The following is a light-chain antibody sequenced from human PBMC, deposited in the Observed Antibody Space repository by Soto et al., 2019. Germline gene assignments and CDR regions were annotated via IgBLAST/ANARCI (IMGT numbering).Light chain of an antibody. CDR1: QSISSY. V-gene: IGKV1-39*01. Sequence: DIQMTQSPSSLSASVGDRVTITCRASQSISSYLNWYQQKPGKAPKLLIYGASSLQGGVPSRFSGSGSGTDFTLTISSLQPEDFATYYCQQSYSSPITFGQGTRLEIK. J-gene: IGKJ5*01. CDR2: GAS. CDR3: QQSYSSPIT.